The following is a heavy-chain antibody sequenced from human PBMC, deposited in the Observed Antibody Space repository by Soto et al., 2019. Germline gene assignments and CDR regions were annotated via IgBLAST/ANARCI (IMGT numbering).Heavy chain of an antibody. CDR3: ATSRTFDL. V-gene: IGHV3-7*05. J-gene: IGHJ2*01. CDR1: GFTFSSYW. D-gene: IGHD2-2*01. CDR2: INQDGSEK. Sequence: EVQLVDSGGGLVQPGGSLRLSCVASGFTFSSYWMSWVRQPPGKGLEWVANINQDGSEKYYVDSVKGRFTISRDNAENSLYLQMNSLRAEDTAVYYCATSRTFDLWGRGTLVTVSS.